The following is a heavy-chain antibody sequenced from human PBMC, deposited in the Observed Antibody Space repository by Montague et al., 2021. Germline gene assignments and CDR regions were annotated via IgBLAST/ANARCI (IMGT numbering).Heavy chain of an antibody. D-gene: IGHD3/OR15-3a*01. V-gene: IGHV4-34*01. CDR3: ARIRFFDWPPPYSMDV. J-gene: IGHJ6*03. CDR2: ST. Sequence: STNYNTSLKSRVTISVDTSKNQVSMKMSSVTAADTAVFYCARIRFFDWPPPYSMDVWGKGTAFTFSS.